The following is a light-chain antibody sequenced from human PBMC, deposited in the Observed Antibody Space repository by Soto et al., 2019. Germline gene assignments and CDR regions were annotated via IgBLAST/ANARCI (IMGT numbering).Light chain of an antibody. V-gene: IGKV3-20*01. CDR2: GAS. CDR3: QQYSDLPYT. CDR1: QSVSSRN. Sequence: EIVLTQSPGTLSLSPRERATLSCRASQSVSSRNLAWYQQKPGQAPRLLIYGASSRATGIPDRFSGSGSVTDFTLTINRLEPEDFAVYYCQQYSDLPYTFGQGTKLEAK. J-gene: IGKJ2*01.